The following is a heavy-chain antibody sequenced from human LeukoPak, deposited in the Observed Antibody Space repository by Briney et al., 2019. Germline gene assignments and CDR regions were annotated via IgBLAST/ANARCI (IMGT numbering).Heavy chain of an antibody. J-gene: IGHJ4*02. V-gene: IGHV1-46*01. CDR1: GYTFTSYY. Sequence: ASVKVSCKASGYTFTSYYMHWVRQAPGQGLEWMGIINPSGGSTSYAQKFQGRVTMTEDTSTDTAYMELSSLRSEDTAVYYCATVTGTGFSYFDYWGQGTLVTVSS. CDR3: ATVTGTGFSYFDY. D-gene: IGHD1-14*01. CDR2: INPSGGST.